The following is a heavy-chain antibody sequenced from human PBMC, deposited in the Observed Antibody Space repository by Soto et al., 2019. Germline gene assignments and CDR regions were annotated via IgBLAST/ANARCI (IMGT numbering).Heavy chain of an antibody. V-gene: IGHV3-30-3*01. J-gene: IGHJ6*02. D-gene: IGHD2-15*01. CDR3: ARERGYCSGGSGWIYGMDV. CDR2: ISYDGSNK. Sequence: QVQLVESGGGVVQPGRSLRLSCAASGFTFSSYAMHWVRQAPGKGLEWVAVISYDGSNKYYADSVKGRFTISRDNSKNTLYLQMNSLRAEDTAVYYCARERGYCSGGSGWIYGMDVWGQGTTVTVSS. CDR1: GFTFSSYA.